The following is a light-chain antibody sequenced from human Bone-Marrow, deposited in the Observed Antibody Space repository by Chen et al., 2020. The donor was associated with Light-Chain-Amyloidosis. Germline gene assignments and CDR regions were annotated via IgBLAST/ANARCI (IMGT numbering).Light chain of an antibody. Sequence: QSVLTQPASVSGSPGPSITISCTGSTSDVGGYNYVSWYQQYPGKAPKLMIAEVSDRPSGVSNRVSGSKSGNTASLTIAGLQAEDEADYYCSSYTSIGKVVFGGGTTVTVL. CDR3: SSYTSIGKVV. CDR2: EVS. CDR1: TSDVGGYNY. J-gene: IGLJ2*01. V-gene: IGLV2-14*01.